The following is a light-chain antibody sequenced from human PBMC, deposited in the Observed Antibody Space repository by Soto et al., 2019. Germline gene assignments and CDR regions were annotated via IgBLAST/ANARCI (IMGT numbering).Light chain of an antibody. CDR1: QTISRW. CDR2: DAS. J-gene: IGKJ1*01. V-gene: IGKV1-5*01. CDR3: QQYNSYST. Sequence: DIQMTQSPSTLSASVGDRVTITCRASQTISRWLAWYHQKPGKAPKVLIYDASILESGVPSRFSGSGSGTEFTLTISSLQPDDFATYYCQQYNSYSTFGQGTKVEIK.